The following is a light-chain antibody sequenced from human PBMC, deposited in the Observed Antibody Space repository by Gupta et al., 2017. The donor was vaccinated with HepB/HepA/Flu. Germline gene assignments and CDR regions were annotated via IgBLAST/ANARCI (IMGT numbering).Light chain of an antibody. J-gene: IGKJ4*01. CDR3: QQYDNLSLT. V-gene: IGKV1-33*01. Sequence: DIQMTQSPSSLSASVGDRVTITCQASQDISNYLNWYQQKPGKAPKLLIYDASNLETGVPSRFSGSGSGTDFTFTTSSLQPEDIATYYCQQYDNLSLTFGGGTKVEIK. CDR2: DAS. CDR1: QDISNY.